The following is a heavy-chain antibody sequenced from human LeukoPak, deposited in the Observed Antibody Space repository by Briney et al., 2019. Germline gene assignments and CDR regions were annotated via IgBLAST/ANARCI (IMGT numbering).Heavy chain of an antibody. D-gene: IGHD3-9*01. V-gene: IGHV3-21*01. CDR1: GFTVSSNY. CDR2: ISSSSSYI. Sequence: GGSLRLSCAASGFTVSSNYMNWVRQAPGKGLEWVSSISSSSSYIYYADSVKGRFTISRDNAKNSLYLQMNSLRAEDTAVYYCARGHYDILTGYYSYLFDYWGQGTLVTVSS. J-gene: IGHJ4*02. CDR3: ARGHYDILTGYYSYLFDY.